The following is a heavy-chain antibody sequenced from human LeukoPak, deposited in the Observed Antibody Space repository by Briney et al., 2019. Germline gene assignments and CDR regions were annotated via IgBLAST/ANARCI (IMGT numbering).Heavy chain of an antibody. D-gene: IGHD3-3*01. CDR1: GGSISSGDYY. J-gene: IGHJ3*02. CDR2: IYYSGST. V-gene: IGHV4-30-4*08. Sequence: PSQTLSLTCTVSGGSISSGDYYWSWLRHPPGTGLEWLGYIYYSGSTYYNPSLKSRVTISVDTSKNQFSLKLSSVTAADTAVYYCASSYYDFWSGWLHAFDIWGQGTMVTVSS. CDR3: ASSYYDFWSGWLHAFDI.